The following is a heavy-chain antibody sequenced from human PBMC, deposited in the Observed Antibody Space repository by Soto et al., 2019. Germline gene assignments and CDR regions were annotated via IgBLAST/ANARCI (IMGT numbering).Heavy chain of an antibody. V-gene: IGHV3-21*01. CDR1: GFTFSSYS. Sequence: EVQLVESGGGLVKPGGSLRLSCAASGFTFSSYSMNCVRQAPGKGLEWVSSISSSSSYIYYADSVKGRFTISRDNAKNSLYLQRNSLRAEDTAVYYCARDLRLLWFGELLAPFDYWGQGTLVTVSS. CDR3: ARDLRLLWFGELLAPFDY. CDR2: ISSSSSYI. J-gene: IGHJ4*02. D-gene: IGHD3-10*01.